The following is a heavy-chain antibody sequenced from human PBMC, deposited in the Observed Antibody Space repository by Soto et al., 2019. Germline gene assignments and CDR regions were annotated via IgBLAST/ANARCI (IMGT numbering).Heavy chain of an antibody. J-gene: IGHJ3*02. Sequence: SETLSLTCTVSGGSVSSGSYYWSWIRQPPGKGLEWIGYIYYSGSTNYNPSLKSRVTISVDTSKNQFSLKLSSVTAADTAVYYCARETQRDDAFDIWGQGTMVTVSS. CDR1: GGSVSSGSYY. CDR3: ARETQRDDAFDI. CDR2: IYYSGST. V-gene: IGHV4-61*01.